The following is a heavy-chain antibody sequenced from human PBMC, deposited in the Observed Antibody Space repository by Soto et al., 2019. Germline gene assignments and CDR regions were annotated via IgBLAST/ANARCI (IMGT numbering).Heavy chain of an antibody. J-gene: IGHJ6*02. Sequence: QVQLVQSGAEVKKPGASVKVSCKASGYTFTSYDINWVRQATGQGLEWMGWMNPNSGNTGYAQKFQGRVTMTRNTSIXTXYXXLSSLRSEDTAVYYCARDPPYDILTGSYYYYGMDVWGQGTTVTVSS. CDR3: ARDPPYDILTGSYYYYGMDV. D-gene: IGHD3-9*01. CDR2: MNPNSGNT. V-gene: IGHV1-8*01. CDR1: GYTFTSYD.